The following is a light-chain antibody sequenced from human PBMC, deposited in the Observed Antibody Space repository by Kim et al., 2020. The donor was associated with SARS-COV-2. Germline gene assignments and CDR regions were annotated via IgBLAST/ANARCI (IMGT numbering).Light chain of an antibody. CDR2: LGS. CDR3: MQGLSTRT. CDR1: QSLLHSNGYNY. J-gene: IGKJ1*01. V-gene: IGKV2-28*01. Sequence: EPASISCRSSQSLLHSNGYNYLDWYLQKPGQSPQLLIYLGSNRASGVPDRFSGSGSGTDFTLKTSRVEAEDVGVYYCMQGLSTRTFGQGTKVDIK.